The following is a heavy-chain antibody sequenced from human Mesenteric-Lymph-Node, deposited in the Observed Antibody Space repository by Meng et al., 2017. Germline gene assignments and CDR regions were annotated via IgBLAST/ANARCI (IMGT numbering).Heavy chain of an antibody. J-gene: IGHJ4*02. CDR3: ARDQGGAGAY. Sequence: QVQLQQWGAGQLKPSETLSLTCAVYVGSFSGHSWTWIRQSPGKGLEWIGDINHRGSTNYNPSLKSRVTILVDTSKNQFSLELNYVTAADTAVYYCARDQGGAGAYWGQGTLVTVSS. V-gene: IGHV4-34*01. CDR1: VGSFSGHS. CDR2: INHRGST. D-gene: IGHD2-15*01.